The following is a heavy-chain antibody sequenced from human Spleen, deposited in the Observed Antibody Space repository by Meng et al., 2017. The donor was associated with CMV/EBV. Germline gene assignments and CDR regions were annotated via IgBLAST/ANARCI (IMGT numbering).Heavy chain of an antibody. CDR2: ISSSGSTI. Sequence: GESLKISCAASGFTFSSYEMNWVRQAPGKGLEWVSYISSSGSTIYYADSVKGRFTIARDNAKNSLFLQMNSLRAEDTDVYYCSRDQSGDFWGGRYGYFFDYWGQGTRVTVSS. CDR3: SRDQSGDFWGGRYGYFFDY. V-gene: IGHV3-48*03. CDR1: GFTFSSYE. D-gene: IGHD3-3*01. J-gene: IGHJ4*02.